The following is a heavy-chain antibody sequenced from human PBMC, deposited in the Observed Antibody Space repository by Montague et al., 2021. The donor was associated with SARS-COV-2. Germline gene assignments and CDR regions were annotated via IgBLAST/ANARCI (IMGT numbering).Heavy chain of an antibody. CDR1: GFTFSSYT. V-gene: IGHV3-21*01. Sequence: SLRLSCAASGFTFSSYTMNWVRQAPGKGLEWVSSISSSSSYISYADLVKGRFTISRDNAKNSLYLQMNGLRAEDTAVYYCARVGIYYYYGMDVWGQGTTVTVSS. CDR2: ISSSSSYI. J-gene: IGHJ6*02. D-gene: IGHD1-26*01. CDR3: ARVGIYYYYGMDV.